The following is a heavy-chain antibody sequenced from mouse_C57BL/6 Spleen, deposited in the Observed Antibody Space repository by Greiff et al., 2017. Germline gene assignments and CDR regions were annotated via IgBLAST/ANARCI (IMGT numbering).Heavy chain of an antibody. J-gene: IGHJ3*01. CDR2: IWGGGSA. CDR3: AKHNYGSSGEFAY. CDR1: GFSLTSYG. Sequence: VKLVESGPGLVAPSQSLSITCTASGFSLTSYGVDWVRQPPGQGLEWLGVIWGGGSANYNSAHMSRLSISKDNSKCQVFLNMNSLQTDDTAMYYCAKHNYGSSGEFAYWGQGTLVTVSA. V-gene: IGHV2-9*01. D-gene: IGHD1-1*01.